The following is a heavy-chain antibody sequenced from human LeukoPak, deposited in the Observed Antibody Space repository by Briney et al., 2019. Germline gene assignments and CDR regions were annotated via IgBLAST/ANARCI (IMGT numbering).Heavy chain of an antibody. CDR1: GLTFSNAW. CDR3: TPLNYYYCMDV. CDR2: IKSKTDGGTT. Sequence: SLSLACSPSGLTFSNAWMSCARQPPGKWLEWVGRIKSKTDGGTTDYAAPVKGRFNISRDDSKNTLYLQMNSLKTEDTAVYYCTPLNYYYCMDVWGKGTTVTVSS. J-gene: IGHJ6*03. V-gene: IGHV3-15*01.